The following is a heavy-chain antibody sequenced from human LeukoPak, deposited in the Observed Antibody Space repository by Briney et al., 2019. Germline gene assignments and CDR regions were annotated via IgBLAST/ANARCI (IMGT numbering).Heavy chain of an antibody. V-gene: IGHV1-2*02. D-gene: IGHD1-26*01. CDR2: INPNSGGT. J-gene: IGHJ4*02. CDR3: ARVIGGSYSRPSYYFDY. CDR1: GYTFTGYY. Sequence: ASVKVSCKASGYTFTGYYMHWVRQAPGQGLEWMGWINPNSGGTNYAQKFQGRVTMTRDTSISTAYMELSRLRSDGTAVYHCARVIGGSYSRPSYYFDYWGQGTLVTVSS.